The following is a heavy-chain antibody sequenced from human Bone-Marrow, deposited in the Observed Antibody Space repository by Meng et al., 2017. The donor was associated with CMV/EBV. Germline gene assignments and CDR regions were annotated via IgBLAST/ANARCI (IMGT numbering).Heavy chain of an antibody. CDR2: ISSSSNYI. CDR1: GFTFSRYS. D-gene: IGHD2-2*02. J-gene: IGHJ4*02. V-gene: IGHV3-21*01. Sequence: GESLKISCAASGFTFSRYSMNWVRQAPGKGLEWVPSISSSSNYIYYADSVKGRFTISRDNTKNSLYLQMNSLRAEDTAVYYCARDRFGSTSCYNDYWGQGTRVTGYS. CDR3: ARDRFGSTSCYNDY.